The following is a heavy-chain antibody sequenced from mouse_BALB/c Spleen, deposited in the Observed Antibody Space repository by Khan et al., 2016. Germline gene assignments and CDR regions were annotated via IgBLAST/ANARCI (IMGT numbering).Heavy chain of an antibody. CDR1: GFDFSRYW. D-gene: IGHD1-1*01. J-gene: IGHJ3*01. V-gene: IGHV4-1*02. CDR3: ARAGYYGYLVN. CDR2: INPDSSTI. Sequence: EVKLLESGGGLVQPGGSLKLSCAASGFDFSRYWMSWVRQAPGKGLEWIGEINPDSSTINYTPSLKDKFIISRDNAKNTLYLQMRKVRSEDTVLSYFARAGYYGYLVNWGQGTLVTVSA.